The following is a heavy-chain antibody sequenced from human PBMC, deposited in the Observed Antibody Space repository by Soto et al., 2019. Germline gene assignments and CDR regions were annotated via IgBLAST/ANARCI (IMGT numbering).Heavy chain of an antibody. J-gene: IGHJ6*03. CDR2: ISAYNGNT. Sequence: GASVKVSCKASGYTFTSYGISWVRQAPGQGLEWMGWISAYNGNTNYAQKLQGRVTMTTDTSTSTAYMELRSLRSDDTAVYYCARDLGYCTNGVRYTDLYYYYYMDVWGKGTTVTVSS. V-gene: IGHV1-18*01. CDR3: ARDLGYCTNGVRYTDLYYYYYMDV. D-gene: IGHD2-8*01. CDR1: GYTFTSYG.